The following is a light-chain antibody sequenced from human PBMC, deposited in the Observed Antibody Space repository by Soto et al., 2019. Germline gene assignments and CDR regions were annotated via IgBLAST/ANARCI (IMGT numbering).Light chain of an antibody. CDR1: QSISSW. CDR2: DAS. J-gene: IGKJ1*01. CDR3: QQYNSYYTWT. Sequence: DIQMTQSPSTLSASVGDSVTITCRASQSISSWLAWYQQKPGKAPKLMIYDASSLESGVPSRFSGSGSGTEFTLTISSLQPDDFADYYCQQYNSYYTWTFGQGTKVDIK. V-gene: IGKV1-5*01.